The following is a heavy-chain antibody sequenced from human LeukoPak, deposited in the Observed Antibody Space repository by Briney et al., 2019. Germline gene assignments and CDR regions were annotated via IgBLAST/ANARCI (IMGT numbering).Heavy chain of an antibody. J-gene: IGHJ4*02. V-gene: IGHV3-21*01. CDR1: GFTFSSYS. CDR2: ISSSSSYI. CDR3: ARAPWSSSSGSDY. Sequence: GGSLRLSCAASGFTFSSYSMNWVRQAPGKGLEWVSSISSSSSYIYYADSVKGRFTISRDNAKNSLYLQMNSLRAEDTAVYYCARAPWSSSSGSDYWGQGTLVTVFS. D-gene: IGHD6-6*01.